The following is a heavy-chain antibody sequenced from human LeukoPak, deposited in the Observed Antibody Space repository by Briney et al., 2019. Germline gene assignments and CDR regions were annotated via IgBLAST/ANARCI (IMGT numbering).Heavy chain of an antibody. V-gene: IGHV3-48*02. CDR3: ASTSGWYEPIDY. J-gene: IGHJ4*02. Sequence: PGGSLRLSCAGSGFTFSSDSMNWVRQAPGKGLEWVSYISSSGNTKHYVDSVKGRFTISRDNAKNSVYLQMNSLRNEDTAVYYCASTSGWYEPIDYWGQGTLVTVSS. D-gene: IGHD6-19*01. CDR2: ISSSGNTK. CDR1: GFTFSSDS.